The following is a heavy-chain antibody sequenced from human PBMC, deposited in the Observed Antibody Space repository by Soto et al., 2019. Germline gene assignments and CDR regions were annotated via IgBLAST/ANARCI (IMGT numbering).Heavy chain of an antibody. D-gene: IGHD3-3*01. CDR2: ISSSGSTI. CDR3: ARDNTLHTYYDFWSGYTGWFDL. Sequence: GGSLRLSCAASGFTFSSYEMNWVRQAPGKGLEWVSYISSSGSTIYYADSVKGRFTISRDNAKNSLYLQMNSLRAEDTAVYYCARDNTLHTYYDFWSGYTGWFDLWGRGTLVTVSS. V-gene: IGHV3-48*03. J-gene: IGHJ2*01. CDR1: GFTFSSYE.